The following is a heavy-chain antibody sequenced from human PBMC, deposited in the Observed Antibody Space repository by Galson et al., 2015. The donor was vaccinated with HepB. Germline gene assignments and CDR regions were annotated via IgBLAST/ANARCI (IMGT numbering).Heavy chain of an antibody. V-gene: IGHV1-2*02. J-gene: IGHJ3*02. Sequence: SVKVSCKASGYTFTGYYMHWVRQAPGQGLEWMGWINPNSGSTNYAQKFQGRVTMTRDTSISTAYMELSRLRSDDTAVYYCARGGTSYQPLNDAFDIWGQGTMVTVSS. D-gene: IGHD2-2*01. CDR1: GYTFTGYY. CDR2: INPNSGST. CDR3: ARGGTSYQPLNDAFDI.